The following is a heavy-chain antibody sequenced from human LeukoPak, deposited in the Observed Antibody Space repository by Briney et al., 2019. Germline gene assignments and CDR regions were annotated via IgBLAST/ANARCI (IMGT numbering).Heavy chain of an antibody. CDR2: IRSKVNDYAT. CDR1: GFTFSSYS. CDR3: TRPPYCSSTSCYTGL. Sequence: GGSLRLSCAASGFTFSSYSMNWVRQASGKGLEWVGRIRSKVNDYATAYAASVKGRFTISRDDSKNTSFLQMNSLKKEDTAVYYCTRPPYCSSTSCYTGLWGQGTLVTVSS. D-gene: IGHD2-2*02. J-gene: IGHJ4*02. V-gene: IGHV3-73*01.